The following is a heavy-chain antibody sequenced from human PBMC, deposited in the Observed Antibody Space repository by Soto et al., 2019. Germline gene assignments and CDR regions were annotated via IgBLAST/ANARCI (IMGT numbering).Heavy chain of an antibody. CDR3: AKVLSSGSYSGALEY. CDR1: GFSITSFA. V-gene: IGHV3-23*01. Sequence: VGSLRLSCVASGFSITSFAMSWVRQAPGKGLEWASAISASGGSTYADSVKGRFTISRDNSKNTLYLQMNSLRVEDTAVYYCAKVLSSGSYSGALEYWGQGALVTVSS. CDR2: ISASGGST. J-gene: IGHJ4*02. D-gene: IGHD1-26*01.